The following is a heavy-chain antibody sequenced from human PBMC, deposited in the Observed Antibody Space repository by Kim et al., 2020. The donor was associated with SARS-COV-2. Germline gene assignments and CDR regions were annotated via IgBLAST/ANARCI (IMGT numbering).Heavy chain of an antibody. D-gene: IGHD1-1*01. Sequence: GGSLRLSCAASGFSFRSYWMSWVRQAPEKGLEWVANIKLDGSEKNYVDSVKGRFTISRDNAKNSLSLQMNSLRADDTAVYYCVSTNTFDYWGQGTLVTVSS. V-gene: IGHV3-7*05. CDR3: VSTNTFDY. CDR1: GFSFRSYW. J-gene: IGHJ4*02. CDR2: IKLDGSEK.